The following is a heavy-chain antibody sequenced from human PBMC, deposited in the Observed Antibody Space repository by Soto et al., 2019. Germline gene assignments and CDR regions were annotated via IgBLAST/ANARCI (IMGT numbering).Heavy chain of an antibody. CDR1: GFTFISYS. D-gene: IGHD3-16*01. J-gene: IGHJ4*01. CDR2: ISSDGNFE. CDR3: AKVGGLLALGTFSKHPIDL. V-gene: IGHV3-30*18. Sequence: QVQLVESGGGVVQPGNSLRLSCVASGFTFISYSMHWVRQAPGKGLEWVAVISSDGNFEFYEDSVKGRFTISRDNSKNTWILNLKNLRAEVTAIEYGAKVGGLLALGTFSKHPIDLWGPGTQVTVSS.